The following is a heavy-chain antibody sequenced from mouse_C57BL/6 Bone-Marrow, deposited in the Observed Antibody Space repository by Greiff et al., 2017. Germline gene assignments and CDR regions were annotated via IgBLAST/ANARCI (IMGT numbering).Heavy chain of an antibody. CDR1: GYTFTSYW. D-gene: IGHD3-3*01. Sequence: QVQLQQPGAELVMPGASVKLSCKASGYTFTSYWMHWVKQRPGQGLEWIGKIDPSDSYTNYNQKFKGKSTLTVDKSSSTAYMQLSSLTPEDSAVYYCARDCEGFAFGGWGTLVTLSA. CDR3: ARDCEGFAF. CDR2: IDPSDSYT. J-gene: IGHJ3*01. V-gene: IGHV1-69*01.